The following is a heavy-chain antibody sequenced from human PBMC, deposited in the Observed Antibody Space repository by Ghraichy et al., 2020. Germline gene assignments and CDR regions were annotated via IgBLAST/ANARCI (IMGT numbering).Heavy chain of an antibody. V-gene: IGHV3-23*01. CDR3: AKFSSYGLVIRAQTFFDY. CDR1: GFTFSSYA. CDR2: ISGSGGST. D-gene: IGHD5-18*01. Sequence: GESLNISCAASGFTFSSYAMSWVRQAPGKGLEWVSGISGSGGSTYYADSVKGRFTISRDKSKNTLYLQMNSLRAEDTAVYYCAKFSSYGLVIRAQTFFDYWGQGTLVTVSS. J-gene: IGHJ4*02.